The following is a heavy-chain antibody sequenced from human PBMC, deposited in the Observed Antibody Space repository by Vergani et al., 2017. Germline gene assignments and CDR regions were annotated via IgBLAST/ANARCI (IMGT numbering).Heavy chain of an antibody. J-gene: IGHJ4*02. V-gene: IGHV5-51*01. CDR2: IYPGDSDT. Sequence: EVQLVQSGAEVKKPGESLKISCKGSAYSFTSYWIAWVRQMPGKGLEWMGTIYPGDSDTRYSPSFQGQVTISADKSISTAYLQWSSLKASDTAMYYCARRPLGGNSVFGFDYWGQGTLVTVSS. CDR1: AYSFTSYW. D-gene: IGHD4-23*01. CDR3: ARRPLGGNSVFGFDY.